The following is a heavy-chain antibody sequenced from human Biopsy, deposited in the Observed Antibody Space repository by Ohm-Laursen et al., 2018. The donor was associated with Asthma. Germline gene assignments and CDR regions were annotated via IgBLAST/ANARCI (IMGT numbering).Heavy chain of an antibody. J-gene: IGHJ4*02. CDR1: GFTFHNYV. CDR2: ISSDVRE. CDR3: VRWRSGYPDHYSDF. Sequence: SLRLSCAASGFTFHNYVMHWGRQAPGKGLEWVALISSDVREWYADSVKGRFTISRDNSKNTLDLQMNSLRGDDTAVYYCVRWRSGYPDHYSDFWGLGTLVTVSS. D-gene: IGHD2-21*01. V-gene: IGHV3-30*03.